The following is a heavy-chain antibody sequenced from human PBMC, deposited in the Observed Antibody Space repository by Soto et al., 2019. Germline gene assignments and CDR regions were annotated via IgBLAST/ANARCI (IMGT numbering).Heavy chain of an antibody. V-gene: IGHV1-8*01. CDR1: GYTFTSYD. CDR2: MNPNSGNT. J-gene: IGHJ6*03. CDR3: AREYPGDYYYYMDV. Sequence: ASVKVSCKASGYTFTSYDINWVRQATGQGLEWMGWMNPNSGNTGYAQKFQGRVTMTRNTSISTAYMELSSLRSEDTAVYYRAREYPGDYYYYMDVWGKGTTVTVSS.